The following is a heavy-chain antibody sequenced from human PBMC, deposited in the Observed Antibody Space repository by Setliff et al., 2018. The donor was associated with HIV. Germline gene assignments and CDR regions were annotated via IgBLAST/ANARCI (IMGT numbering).Heavy chain of an antibody. D-gene: IGHD4-17*01. Sequence: SETLSLTCAVYGGSFSGYYWSWIRQPPGKGLEWIGEINHSGSTNYNPSLKSRVTISVDTSKNQFSLKLSSVTAADTAVYYCARGGNDYGGYDWSPAGARTRYFDYWGQGTLVTVSS. CDR1: GGSFSGYY. CDR2: INHSGST. V-gene: IGHV4-34*01. J-gene: IGHJ4*02. CDR3: ARGGNDYGGYDWSPAGARTRYFDY.